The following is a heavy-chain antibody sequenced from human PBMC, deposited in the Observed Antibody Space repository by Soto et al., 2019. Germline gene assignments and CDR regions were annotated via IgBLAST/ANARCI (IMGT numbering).Heavy chain of an antibody. CDR1: GYTFNTYG. V-gene: IGHV1-18*01. CDR3: ARDLIAVRPGWFDP. D-gene: IGHD6-6*01. Sequence: AASVKVSCKASGYTFNTYGISWVRQAPGQGLEWMGWISAYNGDTKYAQKFQGSVTMTTDASTSTAYMELRSLRSDDTGVYYCARDLIAVRPGWFDPWGQGTLVTVSS. CDR2: ISAYNGDT. J-gene: IGHJ5*02.